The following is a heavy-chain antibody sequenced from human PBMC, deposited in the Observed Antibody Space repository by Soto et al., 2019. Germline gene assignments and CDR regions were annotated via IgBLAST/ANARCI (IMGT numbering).Heavy chain of an antibody. V-gene: IGHV1-2*02. CDR2: INPNSGGT. Sequence: ASVKVSCKASGYTFTGYYMHWVRQAPGQGLEWMGWINPNSGGTNYAQKFQGRVTMTRDTSISTAYMELSRLRSDDTAVYYCARGYYYGSGSYYPYFDYWGQGTLVTSPQ. CDR3: ARGYYYGSGSYYPYFDY. CDR1: GYTFTGYY. D-gene: IGHD3-10*01. J-gene: IGHJ4*02.